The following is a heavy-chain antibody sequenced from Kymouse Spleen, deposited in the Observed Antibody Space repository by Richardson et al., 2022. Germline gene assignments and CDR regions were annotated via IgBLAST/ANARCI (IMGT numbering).Heavy chain of an antibody. Sequence: QVQLQESGPGLVKPSQTLSLTCTVSGGSISSGGYYWSWIRQHPGKGLEWIGYIYYSGSTYYNPSLKSRVTISVDTSKNQFSLKLSSVTAADTAVYYCARDERFGELDYYGMDVWGQGTTVTVSS. V-gene: IGHV4-31*03. CDR3: ARDERFGELDYYGMDV. J-gene: IGHJ6*02. D-gene: IGHD3-10*01. CDR2: IYYSGST. CDR1: GGSISSGGYY.